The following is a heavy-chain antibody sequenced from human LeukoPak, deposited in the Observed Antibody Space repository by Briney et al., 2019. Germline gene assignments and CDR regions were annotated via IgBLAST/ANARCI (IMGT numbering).Heavy chain of an antibody. D-gene: IGHD6-19*01. CDR2: IYAADSDT. J-gene: IGHJ4*02. CDR3: ARGGSSHWYEFDS. V-gene: IGHV5-51*01. Sequence: GESLKISCKGSGYTFTNYWIGWVRQMPGKGLEWMGIIYAADSDTKYSPSFQGQVTISADKSISTAYLQWSSLKASDTAMYYCARGGSSHWYEFDSWGQGTLVTVSS. CDR1: GYTFTNYW.